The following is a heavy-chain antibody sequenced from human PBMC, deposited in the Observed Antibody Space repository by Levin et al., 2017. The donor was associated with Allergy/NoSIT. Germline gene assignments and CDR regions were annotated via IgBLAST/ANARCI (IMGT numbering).Heavy chain of an antibody. CDR1: GFTFDDYA. D-gene: IGHD6-13*01. V-gene: IGHV3-9*01. CDR2: ISWNSGSE. Sequence: TGGSLRLSCVGSGFTFDDYAMHWVRQAPGKGLEWVSGISWNSGSEGYAESVEGRFTVSRDNSKNSLYLQMNSLRPEDTAFYYCARDKDLNTYGYLLHWGLGTLVTVSS. J-gene: IGHJ1*01. CDR3: ARDKDLNTYGYLLH.